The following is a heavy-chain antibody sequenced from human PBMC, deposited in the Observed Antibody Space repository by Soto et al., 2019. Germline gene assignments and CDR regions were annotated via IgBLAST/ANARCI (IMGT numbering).Heavy chain of an antibody. Sequence: TLSLTCTVSGGSISSYYWSWIRQPPGKGLEWIGYIYYSGSTNYNPSLKSRVTISVDTSKNQFSLKLSSVTAADTAVYYCARGVGHWDFWRDHNQQNWFDPWGQGTLVTVSS. V-gene: IGHV4-59*01. CDR2: IYYSGST. CDR1: GGSISSYY. CDR3: ARGVGHWDFWRDHNQQNWFDP. D-gene: IGHD3-3*01. J-gene: IGHJ5*02.